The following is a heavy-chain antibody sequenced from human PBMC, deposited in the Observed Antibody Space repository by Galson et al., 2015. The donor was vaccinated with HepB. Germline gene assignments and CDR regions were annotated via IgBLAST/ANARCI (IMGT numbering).Heavy chain of an antibody. D-gene: IGHD6-13*01. CDR2: ISSSSTI. J-gene: IGHJ4*02. V-gene: IGHV3-48*01. CDR3: ARDLSSSTPFDY. CDR1: GFTFSSYS. Sequence: SLRLSCAASGFTFSSYSMNWVRQAPGKGLEWVSYISSSSTIYYADSVKGRFTISRDNAKNSLYLQMNSLRAEDTAVYYCARDLSSSTPFDYWGQGTLVTVSS.